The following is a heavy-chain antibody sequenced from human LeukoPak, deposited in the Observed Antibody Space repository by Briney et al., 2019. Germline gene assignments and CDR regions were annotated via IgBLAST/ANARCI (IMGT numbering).Heavy chain of an antibody. CDR3: AKPLWGSLGPWAGLI. Sequence: GGSLRLSCVVSGFTVSSNYMNWVRQAPGKGLEWVSIIYSGGSTYYADSVKGRFTISRDNSKNTLYLQMNSLRAEDTAVYYCAKPLWGSLGPWAGLIWGQGTMVTVSS. D-gene: IGHD3-16*01. CDR2: IYSGGST. V-gene: IGHV3-53*05. CDR1: GFTVSSNY. J-gene: IGHJ3*02.